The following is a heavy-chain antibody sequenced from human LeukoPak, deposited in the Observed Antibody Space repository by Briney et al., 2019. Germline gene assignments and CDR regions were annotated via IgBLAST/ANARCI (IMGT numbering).Heavy chain of an antibody. D-gene: IGHD6-13*01. Sequence: SVKVSCKASGGTFSSYAISWVRQAPGQGLEWMGGIIPIFGTANYAQKFQGRVTITTDESTSTAYMELSSLRSEDTAVYYCARGTIAAKPRKCLYFAYWGQGTLVTVSS. CDR2: IIPIFGTA. J-gene: IGHJ4*02. V-gene: IGHV1-69*05. CDR3: ARGTIAAKPRKCLYFAY. CDR1: GGTFSSYA.